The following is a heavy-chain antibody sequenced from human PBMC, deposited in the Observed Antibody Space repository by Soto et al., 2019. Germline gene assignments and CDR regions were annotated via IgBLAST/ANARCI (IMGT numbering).Heavy chain of an antibody. CDR2: IYTSGST. CDR3: ARTSRTALNPGSVSYYYGRDV. V-gene: IGHV4-4*07. J-gene: IGHJ6*02. CDR1: GGSISSYY. Sequence: SETLSLTCTVSGGSISSYYWSWIRQPAGKGLEWIGRIYTSGSTNYNPSLKSRVTMSVDTSKNQFSLKLSSVTAADTAVYYCARTSRTALNPGSVSYYYGRDVWGQGTTVTVSS. D-gene: IGHD1-1*01.